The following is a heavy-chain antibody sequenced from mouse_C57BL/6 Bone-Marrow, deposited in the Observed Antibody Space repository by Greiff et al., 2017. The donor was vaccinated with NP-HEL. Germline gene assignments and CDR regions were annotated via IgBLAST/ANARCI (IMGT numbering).Heavy chain of an antibody. Sequence: QVQLKQPGAELVRPGSSVKLSCKASGYTFTSYWMHWVKQRPIQGLEWIGNIDPSDSETHYNQKFKDKATLTVDKSSSTAYMQLSSLTSEDSAVYYCAREGSYYGNFDYWGQGTTLTVSS. J-gene: IGHJ2*01. D-gene: IGHD2-1*01. V-gene: IGHV1-52*01. CDR1: GYTFTSYW. CDR2: IDPSDSET. CDR3: AREGSYYGNFDY.